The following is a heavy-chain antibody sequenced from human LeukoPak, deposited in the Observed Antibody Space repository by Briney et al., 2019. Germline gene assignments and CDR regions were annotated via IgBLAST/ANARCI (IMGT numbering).Heavy chain of an antibody. CDR3: ASGAQVVPAASPYFQH. D-gene: IGHD2-2*01. CDR2: IYSSGST. CDR1: GGSISSYY. V-gene: IGHV4-59*12. Sequence: SETLSLTCTVSGGSISSYYWSWIRQPPGKGLEWLGYIYSSGSTNYNPSLKSRITISVDTSKNQFSLKLSSVTAADTAVYYCASGAQVVPAASPYFQHWGQGTLVTVSS. J-gene: IGHJ1*01.